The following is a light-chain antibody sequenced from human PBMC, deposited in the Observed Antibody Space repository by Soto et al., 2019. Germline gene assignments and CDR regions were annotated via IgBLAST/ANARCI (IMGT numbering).Light chain of an antibody. J-gene: IGKJ1*01. Sequence: EIVMTQSPATLSVSPGERATLSCRASQSVSSNLAWYQQKPGQAPRLLIYGASNRATGIPARFSGSGSGTEFTLTISTLQSEDFAVYYCQQYHNWPLWTFGQGTKVEIK. CDR3: QQYHNWPLWT. CDR2: GAS. V-gene: IGKV3-15*01. CDR1: QSVSSN.